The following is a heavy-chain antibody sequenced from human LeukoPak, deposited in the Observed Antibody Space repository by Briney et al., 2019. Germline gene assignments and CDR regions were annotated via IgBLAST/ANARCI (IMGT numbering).Heavy chain of an antibody. Sequence: GASVKVSCKASGGTFSSYAISWVRQAPGQGLEWMGRIIPILGIANYAQKFQGRVTITADKSTSTAYMELSSLRSEDTAVYYCARIQVGSSYGSDYWGQGTLVTVSS. D-gene: IGHD5-18*01. CDR1: GGTFSSYA. V-gene: IGHV1-69*04. J-gene: IGHJ4*02. CDR3: ARIQVGSSYGSDY. CDR2: IIPILGIA.